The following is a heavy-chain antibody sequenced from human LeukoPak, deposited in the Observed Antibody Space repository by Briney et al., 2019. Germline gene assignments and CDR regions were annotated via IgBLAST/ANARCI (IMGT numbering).Heavy chain of an antibody. D-gene: IGHD2-2*01. CDR2: IIPIFGTA. V-gene: IGHV1-69*13. CDR1: GGTFSSYA. CDR3: ARDKDFCSSTSCPMGY. J-gene: IGHJ4*02. Sequence: ASVKVSCKASGGTFSSYAISWVRQAPGQGLEWMGGIIPIFGTANYAQKFQGRVTITSDESTSTAYMELSSLRSEDTAVYYCARDKDFCSSTSCPMGYWGQGTLVTVSS.